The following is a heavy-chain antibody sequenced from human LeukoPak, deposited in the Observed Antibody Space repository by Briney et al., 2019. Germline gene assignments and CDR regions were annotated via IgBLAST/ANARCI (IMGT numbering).Heavy chain of an antibody. V-gene: IGHV3-21*01. J-gene: IGHJ4*02. CDR3: ARSDPYFDY. CDR2: ISSASSYK. CDR1: GFSFSHYW. Sequence: GGSLRFSCAASGFSFSHYWMAWVRQAPGKGLEWVSSISSASSYKYYAASVKGRFTISRDNAKNSLYLQMNSLGAEDTAMYYCARSDPYFDYWGQGALVAVHS.